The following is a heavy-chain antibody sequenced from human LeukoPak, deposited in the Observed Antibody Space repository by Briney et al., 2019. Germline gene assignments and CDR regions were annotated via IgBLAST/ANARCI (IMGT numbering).Heavy chain of an antibody. CDR2: IYYSGST. D-gene: IGHD2-2*01. J-gene: IGHJ5*02. CDR3: ARDLRCSSTSCYGPIYNWFDP. CDR1: GGSLSSYY. Sequence: SETLSLTCTVSGGSLSSYYWSWIRQPPGKGLEWIGYIYYSGSTNYNPSLKSRVTISVDTSKNQFSLKLSSVTAADTAVYYCARDLRCSSTSCYGPIYNWFDPWGQGTLVTVSS. V-gene: IGHV4-59*01.